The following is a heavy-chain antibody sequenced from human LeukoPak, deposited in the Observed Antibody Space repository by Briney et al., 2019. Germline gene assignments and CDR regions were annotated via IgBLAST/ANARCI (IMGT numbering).Heavy chain of an antibody. D-gene: IGHD2-21*02. V-gene: IGHV3-21*01. CDR3: ARGYCGGDCYGD. J-gene: IGHJ1*01. CDR1: GFTFSDYT. Sequence: GGSLRLSGAASGFTFSDYTMNWVRQAPGKGLEYVSSISGSSRHIYYADSVKGRFTISRDNTKSSLYLQMNSLRVEDMAVYYCARGYCGGDCYGDWGQGTLVTVSS. CDR2: ISGSSRHI.